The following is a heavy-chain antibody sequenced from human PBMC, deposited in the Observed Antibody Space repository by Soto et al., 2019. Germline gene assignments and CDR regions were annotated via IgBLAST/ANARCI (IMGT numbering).Heavy chain of an antibody. CDR2: IYSGGST. J-gene: IGHJ4*02. D-gene: IGHD6-13*01. CDR3: ARDGYSSSWDY. CDR1: GFTVSSNY. Sequence: EVQLVESGGGLVQPGGSLRLSCAASGFTVSSNYMSWVRQAPGKGLEWVSVIYSGGSTYYADSVKGRFTISRDNSKNTLYVQMNSLRAEDTAVYYCARDGYSSSWDYWGQGTLVTVSS. V-gene: IGHV3-66*01.